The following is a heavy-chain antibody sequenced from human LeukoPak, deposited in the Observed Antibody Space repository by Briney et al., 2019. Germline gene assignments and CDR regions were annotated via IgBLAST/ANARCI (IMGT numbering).Heavy chain of an antibody. CDR1: GFTFRNYE. D-gene: IGHD6-25*01. Sequence: GGSLRLSCAASGFTFRNYEMTWVRQAPGKGLEWVSYISNSGANIFYADSVKGRFTVSRDNAKNSLFLQMNSLRPEDTAVYYCARDAHSGDGWGQGTLVTVSS. J-gene: IGHJ4*02. CDR2: ISNSGANI. V-gene: IGHV3-48*03. CDR3: ARDAHSGDG.